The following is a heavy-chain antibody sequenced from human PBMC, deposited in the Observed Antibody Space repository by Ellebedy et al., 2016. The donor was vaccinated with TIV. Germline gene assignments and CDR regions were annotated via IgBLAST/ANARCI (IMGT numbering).Heavy chain of an antibody. V-gene: IGHV3-48*03. CDR3: AKDHPNWANDY. Sequence: GGSLRLXXAASGFTFSSYGMHWVRQAPGKGLEWVAYISAGGNAIDYADSVKGRFTISRDNAETSVYLQMNSLRVDDTASYYCAKDHPNWANDYWGQGVLVTVSS. J-gene: IGHJ4*02. CDR2: ISAGGNAI. D-gene: IGHD7-27*01. CDR1: GFTFSSYG.